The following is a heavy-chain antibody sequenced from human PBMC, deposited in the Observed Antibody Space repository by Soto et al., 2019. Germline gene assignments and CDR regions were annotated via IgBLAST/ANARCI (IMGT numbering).Heavy chain of an antibody. CDR1: GYTFTSYG. Sequence: QVQLVQSGAEVKKPGASVKVSCKASGYTFTSYGISWVRQAPGQGLEWMGWISAYNGNTNYAQKFQGRVTMTTDTSTSTAYIELRGLRSDDTAVYYCARGGKYCTNGVCSFSGMDVWGQGTTVTVSS. CDR2: ISAYNGNT. V-gene: IGHV1-18*01. D-gene: IGHD2-8*01. J-gene: IGHJ6*02. CDR3: ARGGKYCTNGVCSFSGMDV.